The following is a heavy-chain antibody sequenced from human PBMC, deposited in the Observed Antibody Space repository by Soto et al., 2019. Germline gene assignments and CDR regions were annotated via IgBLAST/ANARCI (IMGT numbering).Heavy chain of an antibody. J-gene: IGHJ4*02. V-gene: IGHV1-3*01. CDR3: ASELVSCSGGRCKIGSFDY. D-gene: IGHD2-15*01. CDR2: INAGNGNT. Sequence: QVQLVQSGAEVKKPGASVKVSCRTSGYTFTNYAIHWVRQAPGQRLEWMGWINAGNGNTKYSQRFQGRVTITRDTSESTAYKELRSLKSEDVAVVYCASELVSCSGGRCKIGSFDYWGQGTLVTVSS. CDR1: GYTFTNYA.